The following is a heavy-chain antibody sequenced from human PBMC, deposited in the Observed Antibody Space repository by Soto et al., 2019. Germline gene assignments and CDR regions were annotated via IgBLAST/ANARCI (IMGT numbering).Heavy chain of an antibody. CDR1: GFTLSGYS. D-gene: IGHD1-26*01. J-gene: IGHJ4*02. V-gene: IGHV3-23*01. Sequence: GGAPKTSRSAPGFTLSGYSMTLGRPDPGKGLEWVSAIDPGGAGTYYADSVKGRFTISRDNFKNTLYLQMNSLRAEDTAVYYCAKDSPVSGNYQDLDYWGQGALVTVSS. CDR2: IDPGGAGT. CDR3: AKDSPVSGNYQDLDY.